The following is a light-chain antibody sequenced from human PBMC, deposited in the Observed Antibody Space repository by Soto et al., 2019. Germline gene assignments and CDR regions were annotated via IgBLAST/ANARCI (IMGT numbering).Light chain of an antibody. CDR1: SSDVGGSNY. V-gene: IGLV2-14*01. CDR3: SSYTSSSTYV. Sequence: QSALTQPASVSGSPGQSITISCTGTSSDVGGSNYVSWYQQHPGKAPKLIISDVSYRPSGVSNRFSSSKSGNTASLTISGLQVEDEADYYCSSYTSSSTYVFGTGTKVTVL. CDR2: DVS. J-gene: IGLJ1*01.